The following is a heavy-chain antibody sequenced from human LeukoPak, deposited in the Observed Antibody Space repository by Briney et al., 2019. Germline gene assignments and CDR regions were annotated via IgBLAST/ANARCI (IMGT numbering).Heavy chain of an antibody. CDR1: GYTFTSYY. J-gene: IGHJ5*02. D-gene: IGHD6-19*01. Sequence: ASVKVSCKASGYTFTSYYMHWVRQAPGQGLEWMGIINPSGGSTSYAQKFQGRVTMTRDTSTSTVYMELSSLRSEHTAVYYCARGQWLPQDNNWFDPWGQGTLVTVSS. V-gene: IGHV1-46*01. CDR3: ARGQWLPQDNNWFDP. CDR2: INPSGGST.